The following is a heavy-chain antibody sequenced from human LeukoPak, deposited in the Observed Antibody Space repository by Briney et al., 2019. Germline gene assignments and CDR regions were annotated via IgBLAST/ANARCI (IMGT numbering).Heavy chain of an antibody. Sequence: SETLSLTCTVSGGSIYSSSYYWGWIRQPPGKGLECIGSIYYSGSTYYNPSLKSRLSISIDTSKNQFSLRLSFVTAADTAVYYCARHRISAAPDYFDYWGQGTLVTVSS. V-gene: IGHV4-39*01. CDR2: IYYSGST. D-gene: IGHD6-13*01. CDR1: GGSIYSSSYY. CDR3: ARHRISAAPDYFDY. J-gene: IGHJ4*02.